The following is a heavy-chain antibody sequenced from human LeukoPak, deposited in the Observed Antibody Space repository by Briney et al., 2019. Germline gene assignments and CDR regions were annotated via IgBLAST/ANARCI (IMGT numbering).Heavy chain of an antibody. V-gene: IGHV4-61*01. CDR1: GGSISSGSYY. Sequence: SETLSLTCTVSGGSISSGSYYWSWIRQPPGKGLEWIGYIYYSGSTNYNPSLKSRVTISVDTSKNQFSLKLSSVTAADTAVYYCARDYRHYDILTGSEKDAFDIWGQGTMVTVSS. CDR2: IYYSGST. D-gene: IGHD3-9*01. CDR3: ARDYRHYDILTGSEKDAFDI. J-gene: IGHJ3*02.